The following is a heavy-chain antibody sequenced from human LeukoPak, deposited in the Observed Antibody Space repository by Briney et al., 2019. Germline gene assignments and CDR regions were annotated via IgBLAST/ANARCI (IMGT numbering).Heavy chain of an antibody. CDR2: IIPIFGTA. J-gene: IGHJ4*02. CDR3: ARDPGGGYLRY. V-gene: IGHV1-69*13. D-gene: IGHD3-22*01. Sequence: SVKVSCKASGYTFSSYAISWVRQAPGQGLEWMGGIIPIFGTANYAQKFQGRVTITADESTSTAYMELSSLRSEDTAVYYCARDPGGGYLRYWGQGTLVTVSS. CDR1: GYTFSSYA.